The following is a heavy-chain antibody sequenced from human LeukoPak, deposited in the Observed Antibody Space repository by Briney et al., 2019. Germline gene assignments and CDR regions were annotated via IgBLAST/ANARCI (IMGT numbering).Heavy chain of an antibody. D-gene: IGHD3-10*02. CDR3: AELGITMIGGV. J-gene: IGHJ6*04. V-gene: IGHV3-48*04. CDR2: ISSSGSTI. CDR1: GFTFSSYG. Sequence: PGGSLRLSCAASGFTFSSYGMSWVRPGPGKGLEWVSAISSSGSTIYYADSVKGRFTISRDNAKNSLYLQMNSLRAEDTAVYYCAELGITMIGGVWGKGTTVTISS.